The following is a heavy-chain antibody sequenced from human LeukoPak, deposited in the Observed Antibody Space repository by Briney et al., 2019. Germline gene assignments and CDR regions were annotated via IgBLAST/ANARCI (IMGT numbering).Heavy chain of an antibody. CDR1: GFTFSSCA. J-gene: IGHJ5*02. V-gene: IGHV3-30*04. CDR3: AKDRWDWFDP. CDR2: ISYDGSNK. D-gene: IGHD1-26*01. Sequence: GGSLRLSCAASGFTFSSCAMHWVRQAPGKGLEWVAVISYDGSNKYYADSVKGRFTISRDNSKNTLYLQMNSLRAEDTAVYYCAKDRWDWFDPWGQGTLVTVSS.